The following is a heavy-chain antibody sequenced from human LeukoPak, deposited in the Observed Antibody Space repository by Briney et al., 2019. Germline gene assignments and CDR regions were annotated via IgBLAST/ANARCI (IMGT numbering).Heavy chain of an antibody. CDR2: IYYSGST. CDR3: ARGDREYYYYYYMDV. Sequence: PSETLSLTCAVYGGSFSGYYWSWIRQPPGKGLEWIGYIYYSGSTYYNPSLKSRVTISVDTSKNQFSLKLSSVTAADTAVYYCARGDREYYYYYYMDVWGKGTTVTVSS. D-gene: IGHD2/OR15-2a*01. J-gene: IGHJ6*03. V-gene: IGHV4-30-4*08. CDR1: GGSFSGYY.